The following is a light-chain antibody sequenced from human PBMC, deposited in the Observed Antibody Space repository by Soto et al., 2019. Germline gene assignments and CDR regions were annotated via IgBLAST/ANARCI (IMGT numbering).Light chain of an antibody. J-gene: IGKJ2*01. CDR2: WAS. CDR3: KQYYTTPQT. V-gene: IGKV4-1*01. CDR1: QSLLYSSNNRNY. Sequence: DIVMTQSPDSLAVSLGERATINCKSSQSLLYSSNNRNYLAWYRQKPGQPPKLLIYWASTRESGVPDRFSGSGSGTDFTLTISSLQAEDVAVYYCKQYYTTPQTFGQGTKLEIK.